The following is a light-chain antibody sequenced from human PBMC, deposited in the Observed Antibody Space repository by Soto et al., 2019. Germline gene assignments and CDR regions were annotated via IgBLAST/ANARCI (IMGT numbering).Light chain of an antibody. CDR2: DAS. J-gene: IGKJ5*01. V-gene: IGKV3-11*01. CDR1: QRVSSY. Sequence: EIVLTQSPATLSLSPGERATLSCRASQRVSSYLAWYQQKPGQAPRLLIYDASNRATGIPARFSGSGSGTDFPLTISSLEPEDFAVYYFQQRSNWPPITFGQGTRLEIK. CDR3: QQRSNWPPIT.